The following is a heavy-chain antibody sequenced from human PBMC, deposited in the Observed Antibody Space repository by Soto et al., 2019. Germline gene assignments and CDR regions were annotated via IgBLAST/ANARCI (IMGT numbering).Heavy chain of an antibody. CDR2: ISYDGSNK. J-gene: IGHJ3*02. Sequence: QVQLVESGGGVVQPGRSLRLSCAASGFTFSSYAMHWVRQAPGKGLEWVAVISYDGSNKYYADSVKGRFTISRDNSKNTLYLQMNSLRAEDTAVYYCEREGYSSSQDDAFDIWGQGTMVTVSS. CDR3: EREGYSSSQDDAFDI. CDR1: GFTFSSYA. V-gene: IGHV3-30-3*01. D-gene: IGHD6-13*01.